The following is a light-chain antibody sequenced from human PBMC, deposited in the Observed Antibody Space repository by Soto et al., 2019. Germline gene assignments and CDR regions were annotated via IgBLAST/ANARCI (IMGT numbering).Light chain of an antibody. V-gene: IGKV1-5*03. CDR3: QQSYSTPRT. Sequence: IPMTQALSTLYGSVGDRVTITCRASQTISSWLAWYQQKPGKAPKLLIYKASTLKSGVPSRFSGSGSGTDFTLTISSLQPEDFATYYCQQSYSTPRTFGQGTKVDIK. CDR2: KAS. J-gene: IGKJ1*01. CDR1: QTISSW.